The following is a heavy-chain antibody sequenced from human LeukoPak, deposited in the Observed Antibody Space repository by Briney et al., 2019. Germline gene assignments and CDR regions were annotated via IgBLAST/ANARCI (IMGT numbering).Heavy chain of an antibody. D-gene: IGHD3-22*01. V-gene: IGHV1-46*01. CDR2: INPSGGST. Sequence: ASVKVSCKASGYTFTSYYMHWVRQAPGQGLEWIGIINPSGGSTSYAQKFQGRVTMTRDTSTSTVYMELSSLRSEDTAVYYCARVNGSHYDSSGYSDFFDYWGQGTLVTVSS. CDR3: ARVNGSHYDSSGYSDFFDY. J-gene: IGHJ4*02. CDR1: GYTFTSYY.